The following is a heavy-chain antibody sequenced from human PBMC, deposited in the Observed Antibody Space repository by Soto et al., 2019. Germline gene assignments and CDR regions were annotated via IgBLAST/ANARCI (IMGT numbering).Heavy chain of an antibody. J-gene: IGHJ4*02. CDR3: ARVPYCSSSSCYSYCDS. V-gene: IGHV3-74*01. CDR2: ISSDGSST. CDR1: GFTLSNYW. Sequence: EVQLVESGGGLVQPGGSLRLSCAASGFTLSNYWMHWARQAPGKGLVWVSRISSDGSSTNYADSVKGRFTISRDNAKNTLHLHMNSLRAEDTAVYYCARVPYCSSSSCYSYCDSWGQGTLVTVSS. D-gene: IGHD2-2*01.